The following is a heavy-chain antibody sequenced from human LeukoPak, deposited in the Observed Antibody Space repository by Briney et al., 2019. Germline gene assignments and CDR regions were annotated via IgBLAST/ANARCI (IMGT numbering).Heavy chain of an antibody. CDR1: GFTFDDYD. CDR2: INWNGGST. CDR3: ARDRTIFGVVMIDY. V-gene: IGHV3-20*04. J-gene: IGHJ4*02. D-gene: IGHD3-3*01. Sequence: PGGSLRLSCAASGFTFDDYDMSWVRQAPGKGLEWVAGINWNGGSTGYADSVKGRFTISRDNAKNSLYLQMNSLRAEDTALYYCARDRTIFGVVMIDYWGQGTLVTVSS.